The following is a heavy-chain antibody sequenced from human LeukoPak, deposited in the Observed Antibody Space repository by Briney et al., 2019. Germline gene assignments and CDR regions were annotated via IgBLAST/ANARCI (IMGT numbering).Heavy chain of an antibody. CDR1: GFIFSRSA. V-gene: IGHV3-73*01. J-gene: IGHJ4*02. D-gene: IGHD1-1*01. CDR2: IRTKPNNYAT. Sequence: GGSLRLSCAASGFIFSRSAIHWVRQAPGKGLDWVGRIRTKPNNYATAYAASVEGRFTVSRDDSKNMAYLQMNSLKTEDTAVYYCARDANWSSDNWGQGTLVTVSS. CDR3: ARDANWSSDN.